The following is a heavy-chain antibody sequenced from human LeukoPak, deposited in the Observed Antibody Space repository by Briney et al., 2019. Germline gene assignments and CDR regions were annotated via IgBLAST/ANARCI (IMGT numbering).Heavy chain of an antibody. J-gene: IGHJ5*02. Sequence: PSETLSLTCTVSGGSVSTISHFWDWVRQPPGKGLEWIVSLSDTGTTYYNPSLVSRVTMSVDTSKNQFSLKLSSVTAADTAVYYCARRDHTGRSHAWFDPWGQGTLVTVSS. V-gene: IGHV4-39*01. CDR3: ARRDHTGRSHAWFDP. CDR1: GGSVSTISHF. D-gene: IGHD1-14*01. CDR2: LSDTGTT.